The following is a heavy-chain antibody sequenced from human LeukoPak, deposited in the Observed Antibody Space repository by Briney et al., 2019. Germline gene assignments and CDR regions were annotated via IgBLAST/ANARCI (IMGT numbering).Heavy chain of an antibody. CDR1: GFTFSSYS. J-gene: IGHJ4*02. V-gene: IGHV3-21*01. CDR2: ISSSSSYI. Sequence: SGGSLRLSCAASGFTFSSYSMNWVRQAPGKGLEWVSSISSSSSYIYYADSVKGRFTISRDNAKSSLYLQMNSLRAEDTAVYYCARDRADGWFGELFCDYWGQGTLVTVSS. CDR3: ARDRADGWFGELFCDY. D-gene: IGHD3-10*01.